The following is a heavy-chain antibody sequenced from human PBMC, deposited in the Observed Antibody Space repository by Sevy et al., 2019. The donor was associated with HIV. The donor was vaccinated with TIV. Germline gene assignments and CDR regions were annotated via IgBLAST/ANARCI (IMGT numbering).Heavy chain of an antibody. Sequence: GGSLRLSCAASVFTFSSYAMSWVRQAPGKGLEWVSAISGSGGSTYYADSVKGRFTISRDNSKNTLYLQMNSLRAEDTAVYYCARGGYYYYYYMDVWGKGTTVTVSS. CDR3: ARGGYYYYYYMDV. J-gene: IGHJ6*03. CDR1: VFTFSSYA. V-gene: IGHV3-23*01. CDR2: ISGSGGST.